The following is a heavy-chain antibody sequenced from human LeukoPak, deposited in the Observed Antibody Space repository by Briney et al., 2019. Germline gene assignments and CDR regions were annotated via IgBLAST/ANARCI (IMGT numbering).Heavy chain of an antibody. CDR1: GGSISSANYY. CDR2: MYYTGST. J-gene: IGHJ6*02. V-gene: IGHV4-39*07. CDR3: AGYRGYSGYPGEYYYYGMDV. Sequence: SETLSLTCNVSGGSISSANYYWGWIRQPPGKGLEWIGSMYYTGSTFSNPSLKSRLTISADTSKNQVSLKLSSVTAADTAVYYCAGYRGYSGYPGEYYYYGMDVWGQGTTVTVSS. D-gene: IGHD5-12*01.